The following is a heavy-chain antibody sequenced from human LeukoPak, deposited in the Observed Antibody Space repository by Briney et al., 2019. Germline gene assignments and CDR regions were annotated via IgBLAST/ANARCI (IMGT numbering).Heavy chain of an antibody. CDR1: GYIFTSYF. CDR3: GTTRRGIAAAGSEQPDY. J-gene: IGHJ4*02. CDR2: INPSGGST. V-gene: IGHV1-46*01. D-gene: IGHD6-13*01. Sequence: ASVKVSCKASGYIFTSYFMHWVRQAPGQGLEWMGIINPSGGSTSYAQKFQGRVTMTRDMSTSTVYMELSSLRSEDTAVYYCGTTRRGIAAAGSEQPDYWGQGTLVTVSS.